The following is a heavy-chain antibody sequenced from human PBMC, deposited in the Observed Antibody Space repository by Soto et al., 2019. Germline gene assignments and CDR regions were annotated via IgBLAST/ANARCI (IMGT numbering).Heavy chain of an antibody. CDR1: GGTFSSYA. D-gene: IGHD3-22*01. CDR2: VTPIFGTA. CDR3: ASTYYYDSSGYLNFDY. J-gene: IGHJ4*02. V-gene: IGHV1-69*13. Sequence: ASVKVSCKASGGTFSSYAISWVRQAPGQGLEWMGGVTPIFGTANYAQKFQGRVTITADESTSTAYMELSSLRSEDTAVYYCASTYYYDSSGYLNFDYWGQGTLVTVSS.